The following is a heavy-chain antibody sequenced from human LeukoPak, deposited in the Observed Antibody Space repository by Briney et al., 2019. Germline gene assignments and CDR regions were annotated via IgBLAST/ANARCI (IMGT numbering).Heavy chain of an antibody. CDR1: GGSISSYY. Sequence: SETLSLTCTVSGGSISSYYWSWIRQPPGKGLEWIGYIYYSGSTNYNPSLKSRVTISVDTSKNQFSLQLNSVTPEDTAVYYCARTSGTFDYWGQGTLVTVSS. D-gene: IGHD1-26*01. J-gene: IGHJ4*02. CDR3: ARTSGTFDY. V-gene: IGHV4-59*12. CDR2: IYYSGST.